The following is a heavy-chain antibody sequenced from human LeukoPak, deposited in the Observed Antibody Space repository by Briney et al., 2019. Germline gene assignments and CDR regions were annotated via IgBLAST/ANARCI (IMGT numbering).Heavy chain of an antibody. CDR2: IYYSGST. CDR1: GGSISSSSYY. CDR3: ARKASRITMVRGVYYYFDY. D-gene: IGHD3-10*01. Sequence: SETLSLTCTVSGGSISSSSYYWGWIRQPPGKGLEWIGSIYYSGSTYYNPSLKSRVTISVDTSKNQFSLKLSSVTAADTAVYYCARKASRITMVRGVYYYFDYWGQGTLVTVSS. J-gene: IGHJ4*02. V-gene: IGHV4-39*07.